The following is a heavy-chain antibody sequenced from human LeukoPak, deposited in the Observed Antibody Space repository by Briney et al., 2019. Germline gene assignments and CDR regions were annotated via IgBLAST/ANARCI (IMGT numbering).Heavy chain of an antibody. CDR2: IKEDGSEK. CDR3: ARGTAIYGSGSYYADY. D-gene: IGHD3-10*01. CDR1: GFTFSSYW. Sequence: GGSLRLSCAVSGFTFSSYWMTWVRQAPGKGLEWVANIKEDGSEKNYMDSVKGRFTISRDNAKNSLDLQMNSLRAEDTAVYYCARGTAIYGSGSYYADYWGQGTLVTVSS. V-gene: IGHV3-7*03. J-gene: IGHJ4*02.